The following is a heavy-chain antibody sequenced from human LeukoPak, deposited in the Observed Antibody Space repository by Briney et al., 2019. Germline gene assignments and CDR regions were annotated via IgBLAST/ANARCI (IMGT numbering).Heavy chain of an antibody. V-gene: IGHV5-51*01. CDR2: IYPGDSDT. CDR1: GYSFTSYW. CDR3: ARSGYYDFWSGYYFDY. J-gene: IGHJ4*02. Sequence: GESLKISCKGSGYSFTSYWIGWVRQMPGKGLEWMGIIYPGDSDTRYSPSFQGQVTISADKSISTAYLQWSSLKASDTAMYYCARSGYYDFWSGYYFDYWGQGTLVTVSS. D-gene: IGHD3-3*01.